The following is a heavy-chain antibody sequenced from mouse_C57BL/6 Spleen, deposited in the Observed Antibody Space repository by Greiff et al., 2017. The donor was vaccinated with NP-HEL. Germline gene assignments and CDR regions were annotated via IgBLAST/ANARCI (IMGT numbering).Heavy chain of an antibody. J-gene: IGHJ2*01. D-gene: IGHD4-1*01. V-gene: IGHV6-6*01. CDR2: IRNKANNHAT. Sequence: EVMLVESGGGLVQPGGSMKLSCAASGFTFSDAWMDWVRQSPEKGLEWVAEIRNKANNHATYYAESVKGRFTISRDDSKSSVYLQMNSLRAEDTGIYYCTRELTGIYPDYWGQGTTLTVSS. CDR3: TRELTGIYPDY. CDR1: GFTFSDAW.